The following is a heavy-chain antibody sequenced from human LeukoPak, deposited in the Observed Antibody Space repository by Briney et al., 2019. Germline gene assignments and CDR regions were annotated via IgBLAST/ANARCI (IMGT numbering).Heavy chain of an antibody. D-gene: IGHD5-12*01. J-gene: IGHJ3*02. CDR1: GGSLSSSGYY. CDR3: ASHHSGASPSDAFDI. CDR2: FYYSGST. Sequence: SETLSLTCTVSGGSLSSSGYYLDWIRQPPGQGLEWIGNFYYSGSTYYNPSLKSRVTVSVDTSKNQFSLKLSSVTAADTAVYYCASHHSGASPSDAFDIWGQGTMVTVSS. V-gene: IGHV4-39*01.